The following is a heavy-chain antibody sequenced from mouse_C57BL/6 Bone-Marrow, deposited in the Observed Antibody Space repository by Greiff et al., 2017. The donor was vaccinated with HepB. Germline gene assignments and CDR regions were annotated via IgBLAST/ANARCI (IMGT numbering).Heavy chain of an antibody. CDR3: AREGWLPPYYAMDY. D-gene: IGHD2-3*01. CDR2: INPYNGGT. Sequence: QLQQSGPVLVKPGASVKMSCKASGYTFTDYYMNWVKQSHGKSLEWIGVINPYNGGTSYNQKFKGKATLTVDKSSSTAYMELNSLTSEDSAVYYCAREGWLPPYYAMDYWGQGTSVTVSS. V-gene: IGHV1-19*01. J-gene: IGHJ4*01. CDR1: GYTFTDYY.